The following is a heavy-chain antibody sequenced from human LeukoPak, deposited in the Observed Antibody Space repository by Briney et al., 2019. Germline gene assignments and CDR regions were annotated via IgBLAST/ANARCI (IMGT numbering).Heavy chain of an antibody. V-gene: IGHV3-11*01. CDR1: GFTFSDYY. CDR3: ARNVDTAMVLFDY. Sequence: GGSLRLSCAASGFTFSDYYMGWIRQAPGKGLEWVSYISNSDSSIYYADSVKGRFTISRDNAKNSLYLQMNSLRAEDTAVYYCARNVDTAMVLFDYWGQGTLVTVSS. J-gene: IGHJ4*02. D-gene: IGHD5-18*01. CDR2: ISNSDSSI.